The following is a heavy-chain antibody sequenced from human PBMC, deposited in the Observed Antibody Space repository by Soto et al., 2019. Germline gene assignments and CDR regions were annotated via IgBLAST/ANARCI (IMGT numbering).Heavy chain of an antibody. CDR3: AREGIVGATTFDY. V-gene: IGHV4-34*01. CDR2: IHHSGST. CDR1: GGSLRGYY. D-gene: IGHD1-26*01. J-gene: IGHJ4*02. Sequence: QVQLQQWGAGLLKPSETLSLTCAVYGGSLRGYYWSWIRQPPGKGLEWIGEIHHSGSTNYNPSLKSRVTISVDTSKNQFSLKLSSVTAADTAVYYCAREGIVGATTFDYWGQGTLVTVSS.